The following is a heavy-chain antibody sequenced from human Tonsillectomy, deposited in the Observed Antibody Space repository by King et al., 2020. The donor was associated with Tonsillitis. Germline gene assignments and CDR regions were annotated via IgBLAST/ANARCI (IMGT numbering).Heavy chain of an antibody. D-gene: IGHD4-17*01. CDR1: GFTFSSYA. CDR2: ISGSSGST. Sequence: EVPLVESGGGLVQPGGSLRLSCAASGFTFSSYAMTWVRPAPGKGLEWVSAISGSSGSTYYADSVKGRFTISRDNSKNTLYLQMNSLRAEDTAVYYCAKDRYGDYDPTTFDYWGQGTLVTVSS. V-gene: IGHV3-23*04. J-gene: IGHJ4*02. CDR3: AKDRYGDYDPTTFDY.